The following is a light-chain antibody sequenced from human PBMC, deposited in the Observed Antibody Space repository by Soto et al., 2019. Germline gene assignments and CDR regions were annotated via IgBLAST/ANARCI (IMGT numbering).Light chain of an antibody. CDR1: QSINSH. CDR2: DAS. V-gene: IGKV3-11*01. Sequence: EIVLTQSPPTLSLSPGERATLSCRASQSINSHLAWYQQKPGQAPRLLMYDASNRATDIPARFSGSGSGTDFPLTISSLDPEDFAVYYCQQRSNWPLTFGGGTKVEIK. CDR3: QQRSNWPLT. J-gene: IGKJ4*01.